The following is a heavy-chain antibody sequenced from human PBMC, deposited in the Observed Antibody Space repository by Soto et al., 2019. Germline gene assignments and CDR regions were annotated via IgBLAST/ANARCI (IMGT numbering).Heavy chain of an antibody. Sequence: PGGSLRLSCAASGFTFSSYGMHWVRQAPGKGLEWVAVISYDGSNKYYADSVKGRFTISRDNSKNTLYLQMNSLRAEDTAVYYCAKDRHLTGSYGMDVWGQGTTVTVS. V-gene: IGHV3-30*18. D-gene: IGHD7-27*01. CDR1: GFTFSSYG. CDR3: AKDRHLTGSYGMDV. J-gene: IGHJ6*02. CDR2: ISYDGSNK.